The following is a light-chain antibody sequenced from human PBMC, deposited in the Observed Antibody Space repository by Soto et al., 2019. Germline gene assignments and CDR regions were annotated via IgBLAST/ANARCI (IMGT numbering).Light chain of an antibody. CDR1: QSVSDMY. CDR2: AS. Sequence: EIVLTQSPGTLSLSPGERATLSCRASQSVSDMYLAWYQQKPGQAPRLLIYASNRATGIPDRFSGSGSGTDFTLTINRLEPEDFAVYYCQHYGTSALFGPGTKVEIK. CDR3: QHYGTSAL. V-gene: IGKV3-20*01. J-gene: IGKJ3*01.